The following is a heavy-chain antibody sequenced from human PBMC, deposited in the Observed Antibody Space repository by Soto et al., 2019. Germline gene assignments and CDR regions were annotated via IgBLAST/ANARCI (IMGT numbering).Heavy chain of an antibody. Sequence: SETLSLTCSVSGGSIGAYYWSWVRQPPGKGLEWIGYIYHTGNTNYNPSLKSRVTISVDTSKNQFSLNLTSVTAADTAVYYCAREEGHYYYMDVWGKGTTVTVSS. J-gene: IGHJ6*03. CDR1: GGSIGAYY. CDR2: IYHTGNT. V-gene: IGHV4-59*01. CDR3: AREEGHYYYMDV.